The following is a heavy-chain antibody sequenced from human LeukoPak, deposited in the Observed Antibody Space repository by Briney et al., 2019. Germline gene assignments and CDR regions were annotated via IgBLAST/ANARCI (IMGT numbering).Heavy chain of an antibody. CDR1: GFTFSSYW. J-gene: IGHJ4*02. CDR2: IKQDGSEK. V-gene: IGHV3-7*01. Sequence: GGSLRLSCAASGFTFSSYWMSWVRQAPGKGLEWVANIKQDGSEKYYVDSVKGRFTISRDNAKNSLYLQMNSLRAEDTAVYYCARQDCGGDCSSSFDYWGQGTLVTVSS. D-gene: IGHD2-21*02. CDR3: ARQDCGGDCSSSFDY.